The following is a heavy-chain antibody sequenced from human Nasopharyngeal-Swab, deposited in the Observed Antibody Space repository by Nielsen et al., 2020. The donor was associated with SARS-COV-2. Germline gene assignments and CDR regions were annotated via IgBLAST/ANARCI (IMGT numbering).Heavy chain of an antibody. CDR1: GFTFSSYS. CDR3: ARAHYDGSGYYYFDY. D-gene: IGHD3-22*01. CDR2: ISSSSSTI. V-gene: IGHV3-48*02. Sequence: GGSLRLSCAASGFTFSSYSMNWVRQAPGKGLEWVSYISSSSSTIYYADSVKGRFTISRDNAKNSLYLQMNSLRDEDTAVYYCARAHYDGSGYYYFDYWGQGTLVTVSS. J-gene: IGHJ4*02.